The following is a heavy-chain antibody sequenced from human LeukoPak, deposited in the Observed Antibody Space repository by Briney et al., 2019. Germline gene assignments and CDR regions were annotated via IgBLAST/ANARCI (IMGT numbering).Heavy chain of an antibody. J-gene: IGHJ3*02. Sequence: PSETLSLTCTVSGGSISSGGYYWSWIRQHPGKGLEWIGYIYYSGSTYYNPSLKSRVTISVDTSKNQFSLKLSSVTAADTAVYYCASPSGATAIHAFDIWGQGTMVTVSS. V-gene: IGHV4-39*01. CDR1: GGSISSGGYY. CDR2: IYYSGST. CDR3: ASPSGATAIHAFDI. D-gene: IGHD1-26*01.